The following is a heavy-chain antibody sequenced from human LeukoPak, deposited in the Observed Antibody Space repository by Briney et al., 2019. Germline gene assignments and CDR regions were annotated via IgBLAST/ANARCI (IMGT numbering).Heavy chain of an antibody. CDR3: ARDSRRYSSSWYAGFDY. Sequence: SETLSLTCTVSGGSISSYYWSWIRQPPGKGLEWIGYIYYSGSTNYNPSLKSRVTISVDTSKNPFSLKLSSVTAADTAVYYCARDSRRYSSSWYAGFDYWGQGTLVTVSS. CDR2: IYYSGST. V-gene: IGHV4-59*01. CDR1: GGSISSYY. D-gene: IGHD6-13*01. J-gene: IGHJ4*02.